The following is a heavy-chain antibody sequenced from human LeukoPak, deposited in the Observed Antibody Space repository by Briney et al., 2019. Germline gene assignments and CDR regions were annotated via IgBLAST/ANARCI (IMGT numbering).Heavy chain of an antibody. D-gene: IGHD2-2*01. V-gene: IGHV3-21*01. J-gene: IGHJ6*03. CDR3: ARDGVPAATNYYYYYYMDV. CDR2: ISSSSSYI. CDR1: GFTFSGYS. Sequence: GGSLRLSCAASGFTFSGYSMNWVRQAPGKGLEWVSSISSSSSYIYYADSVKGRFTISRDNAKNSLYLQMNSLRAEDTAVYYCARDGVPAATNYYYYYYMDVWGKGTAVTVSS.